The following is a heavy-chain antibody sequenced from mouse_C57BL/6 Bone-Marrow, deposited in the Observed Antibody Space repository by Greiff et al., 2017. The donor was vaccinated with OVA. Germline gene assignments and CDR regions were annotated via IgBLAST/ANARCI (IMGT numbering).Heavy chain of an antibody. D-gene: IGHD3-3*01. CDR1: GYAFSSYW. CDR3: ARGGDQYYFDY. Sequence: QVQLQQSGPELVKPGASVKISCKASGYAFSSYWMNWVKQRPGKGLEWIGRIYPGDGDTNYNGKFKGKATLTADKASSTAYMQLSSLTSEDSAVYFCARGGDQYYFDYWGQGTTLTVSS. J-gene: IGHJ2*01. CDR2: IYPGDGDT. V-gene: IGHV1-82*01.